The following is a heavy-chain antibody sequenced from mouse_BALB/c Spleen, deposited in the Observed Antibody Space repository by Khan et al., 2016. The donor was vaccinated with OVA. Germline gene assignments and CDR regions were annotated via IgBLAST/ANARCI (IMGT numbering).Heavy chain of an antibody. D-gene: IGHD2-14*01. CDR1: GDSITTGY. CDR3: ARSTYRYAFVY. Sequence: EVQLQESGPSLVKPSQTLSLTCSVTGDSITTGYWNWIRKLPGNKLEYMGYIIYTGYNYYNPSLKSQISITRHTSNNQYYLQLNSLTDEDTATYYCARSTYRYAFVYWGQGTLVTVSA. V-gene: IGHV3-8*02. J-gene: IGHJ3*01. CDR2: IIYTGYN.